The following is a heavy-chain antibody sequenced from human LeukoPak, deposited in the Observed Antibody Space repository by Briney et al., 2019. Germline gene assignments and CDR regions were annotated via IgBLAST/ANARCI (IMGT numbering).Heavy chain of an antibody. J-gene: IGHJ5*02. CDR1: GGSISSSSYY. CDR2: IYYGGSS. V-gene: IGHV4-39*01. CDR3: ARHRDEAGDIVVVPAAPGFVWFDP. D-gene: IGHD2-2*01. Sequence: SSETLSLTCSVSGGSISSSSYYWVWIRQPPGKGLEWIATIYYGGSSFYNPSLKIRVTISVDTSKYQFSLKLSSVTAADTAVYYCARHRDEAGDIVVVPAAPGFVWFDPWGQGTLVTVSS.